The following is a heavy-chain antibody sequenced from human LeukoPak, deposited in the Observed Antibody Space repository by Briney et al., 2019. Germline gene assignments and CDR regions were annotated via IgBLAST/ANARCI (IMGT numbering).Heavy chain of an antibody. V-gene: IGHV1-2*02. J-gene: IGHJ5*02. D-gene: IGHD6-13*01. CDR2: INPNSGGT. CDR3: ARGVAEAVNWFDP. CDR1: GYTFTGYY. Sequence: ASVKVSCKASGYTFTGYYMHWVRQAPGQGLEWMGWINPNSGGTNYAQKFQGRVTMTRDTSISTAYMELSRPTSDDTAVYYCARGVAEAVNWFDPWGQGTLVTVSS.